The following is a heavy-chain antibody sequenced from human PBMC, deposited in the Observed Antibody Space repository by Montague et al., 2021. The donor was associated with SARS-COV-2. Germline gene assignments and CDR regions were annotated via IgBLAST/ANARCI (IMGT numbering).Heavy chain of an antibody. CDR1: GFSLSTSGVG. CDR3: AHRRPGSGSYYLDY. Sequence: PALVKPTQTLTLTCTFSGFSLSTSGVGVGWIRQPPGKALEWLALIYWDDDKRYSPSLKSRLTITKDTSKNRVVLTMTNMDPVDTATYYCAHRRPGSGSYYLDYWGQGTLVTGSS. V-gene: IGHV2-5*02. CDR2: IYWDDDK. J-gene: IGHJ4*02. D-gene: IGHD3-10*01.